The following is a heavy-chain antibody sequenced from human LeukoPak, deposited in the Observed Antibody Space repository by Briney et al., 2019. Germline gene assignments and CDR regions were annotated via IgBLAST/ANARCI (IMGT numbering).Heavy chain of an antibody. CDR1: GFTFSSYA. J-gene: IGHJ5*02. CDR3: ARSDWFDP. V-gene: IGHV3-64D*06. Sequence: GGSLRLSCSASGFTFSSYAMHWVRQAPGKGLEYVSAITINGDSTYYADSVKGRFTISRDNSENTLYLQMSSLRAEDTAVYYCARSDWFDPWGQGTLVTVSS. CDR2: ITINGDST.